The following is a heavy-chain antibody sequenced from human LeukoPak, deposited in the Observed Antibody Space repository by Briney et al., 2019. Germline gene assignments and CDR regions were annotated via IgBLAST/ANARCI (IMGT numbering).Heavy chain of an antibody. V-gene: IGHV4-59*08. CDR3: ARTHYGNFDY. Sequence: SETLSLTCTVSGGSISSYYWSWIRQPPGKGLEWIGYIYYSGSTNYDPSLKSRVTISVDTSKNQFSLKLSSVTAADTAVYYCARTHYGNFDYWGQGTLVTVSS. CDR1: GGSISSYY. CDR2: IYYSGST. D-gene: IGHD3-10*01. J-gene: IGHJ4*02.